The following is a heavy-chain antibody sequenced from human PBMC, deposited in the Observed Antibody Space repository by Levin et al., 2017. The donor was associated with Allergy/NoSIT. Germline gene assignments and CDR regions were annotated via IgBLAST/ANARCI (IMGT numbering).Heavy chain of an antibody. D-gene: IGHD3-3*01. Sequence: LSLTCAASGFTFSSYAMSWVRQAPGKGLEWVSAISGSGGSTYYADSVKGRFTISRDNSKNTLYLQMNSLRAEDTAVYYCAKGPRRIWSGYSFDYWGQGTLVTVSS. CDR2: ISGSGGST. CDR3: AKGPRRIWSGYSFDY. V-gene: IGHV3-23*01. J-gene: IGHJ4*02. CDR1: GFTFSSYA.